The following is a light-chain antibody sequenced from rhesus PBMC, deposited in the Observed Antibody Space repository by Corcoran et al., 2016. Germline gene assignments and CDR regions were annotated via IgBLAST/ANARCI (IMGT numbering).Light chain of an antibody. CDR2: AAS. J-gene: IGKJ1*01. V-gene: IGKV1-33*02. CDR3: QHGYGIRT. CDR1: QDIINN. Sequence: DVQMTQSPSSLSASVGDTVTITCQASQDIINNLAWYQQRPGKVPKLLIYAASPLQSGVPSRFRGSGSGTDFTLTISSLQPEDFATYCCQHGYGIRTFGQGTKVEI.